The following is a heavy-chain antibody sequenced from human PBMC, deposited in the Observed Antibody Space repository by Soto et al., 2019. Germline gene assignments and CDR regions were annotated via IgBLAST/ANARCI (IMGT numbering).Heavy chain of an antibody. D-gene: IGHD5-12*01. CDR3: AKVKTWTYLDF. J-gene: IGHJ4*02. CDR2: ISGSGETT. CDR1: GFTFTNYA. V-gene: IGHV3-23*01. Sequence: VGSLRLSCAASGFTFTNYAMTWVRQAPGRGLEWVSSISGSGETTYYADAVEGRFTISRDNSKSTLYLQMNSLRAEDTALYYCAKVKTWTYLDFWGQGTLVTVSS.